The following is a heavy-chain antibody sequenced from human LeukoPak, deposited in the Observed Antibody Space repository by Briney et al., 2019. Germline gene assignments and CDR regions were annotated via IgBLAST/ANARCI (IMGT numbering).Heavy chain of an antibody. D-gene: IGHD3-9*01. J-gene: IGHJ5*02. CDR2: IYNCGST. CDR1: GFTVSSNY. CDR3: AREYYDILTGFYWFDP. Sequence: GGSLRLSCAASGFTVSSNYMSWVRQAPGKGLEWVSVIYNCGSTYYTDSVKGRFTISRDNSKNTLYLQMNSPGAEDTAVYYCAREYYDILTGFYWFDPWGQGTLVTVSS. V-gene: IGHV3-66*03.